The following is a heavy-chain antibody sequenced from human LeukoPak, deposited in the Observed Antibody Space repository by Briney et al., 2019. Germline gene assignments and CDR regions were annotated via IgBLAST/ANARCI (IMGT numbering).Heavy chain of an antibody. CDR2: ISSSGSTI. CDR1: GFILRSYE. D-gene: IGHD4-17*01. V-gene: IGHV3-48*03. Sequence: GGSLRLSCAASGFILRSYEMNWVRQAPGKGLEWVSYISSSGSTIYSADSVKGRFTISRDNAKNSLYLQMNSLRAEDTAVYYCARDSSTVTTDLDYWGQGTLVTVSS. CDR3: ARDSSTVTTDLDY. J-gene: IGHJ4*02.